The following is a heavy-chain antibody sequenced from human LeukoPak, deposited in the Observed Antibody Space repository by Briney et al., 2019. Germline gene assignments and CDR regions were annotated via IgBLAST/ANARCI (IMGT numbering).Heavy chain of an antibody. Sequence: GGSLRLSCAASGFTFSTNYMSWVRQAPGKGLEWVSVIYSGGSTYYADSVKGRFTISRDNSMNTLYLQMNSLRAEDTAVYYCARASIAAAGYYFDYWGQGTLVTVSS. D-gene: IGHD6-13*01. CDR3: ARASIAAAGYYFDY. V-gene: IGHV3-66*01. CDR1: GFTFSTNY. CDR2: IYSGGST. J-gene: IGHJ4*02.